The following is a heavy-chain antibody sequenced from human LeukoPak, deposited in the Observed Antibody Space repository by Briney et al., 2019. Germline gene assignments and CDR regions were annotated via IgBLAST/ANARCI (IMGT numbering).Heavy chain of an antibody. D-gene: IGHD3-22*01. V-gene: IGHV1-18*01. CDR2: ISAYNGNT. CDR1: GYTFTSYG. J-gene: IGHJ5*02. Sequence: GASVKVSCKASGYTFTSYGISWVRQAPGQGLEWMGWISAYNGNTNYAQKLQGRVTMTTDTSTSTAYMELRSLRSEDTAVYYCARVVSHSSGYYYGEHWFDPWGQGTLVTVSS. CDR3: ARVVSHSSGYYYGEHWFDP.